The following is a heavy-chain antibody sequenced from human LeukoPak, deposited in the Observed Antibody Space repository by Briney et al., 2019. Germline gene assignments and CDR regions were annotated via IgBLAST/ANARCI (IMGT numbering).Heavy chain of an antibody. CDR1: GGSINGGGSC. Sequence: SETLSLTCIVPGGSINGGGSCWSWIRLPAGKGLECIGLIYTTGSTKYNPSLKSRVTLSADTSKNQSSLKLTSMTAADTAVYYCARVRVQPGADSGVYNYMDVWGKGATVTVSS. CDR2: IYTTGST. D-gene: IGHD1-1*01. J-gene: IGHJ6*03. V-gene: IGHV4-61*02. CDR3: ARVRVQPGADSGVYNYMDV.